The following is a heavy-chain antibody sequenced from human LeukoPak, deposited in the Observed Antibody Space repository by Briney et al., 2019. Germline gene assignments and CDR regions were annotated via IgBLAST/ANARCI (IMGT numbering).Heavy chain of an antibody. CDR3: AFLEWYDAFDI. CDR2: ISWNSGSI. Sequence: GGSLRLSCAASGFTFDDYAMHWVRQAPGKGLEWVSGISWNSGSIGYADSVKGRFTISRDSAKNSLYLQMNSLRAEDTALYYCAFLEWYDAFDIWGQGTMVTVSS. V-gene: IGHV3-9*01. CDR1: GFTFDDYA. J-gene: IGHJ3*02. D-gene: IGHD3-3*01.